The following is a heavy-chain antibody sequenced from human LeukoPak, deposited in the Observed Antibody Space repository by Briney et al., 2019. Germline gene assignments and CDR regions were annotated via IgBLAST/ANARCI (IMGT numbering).Heavy chain of an antibody. CDR3: ARVQWRGDYYYGMDV. Sequence: GGSLRLSCAASGFTFSSYAMHWVRQAPGKGLEWVAVISYDGSNKYYADSVKGRFTISRDNSKNTLYLQMNSLRAEDTAVYYCARVQWRGDYYYGMDVWGQGTTVTVSS. CDR2: ISYDGSNK. D-gene: IGHD6-19*01. CDR1: GFTFSSYA. J-gene: IGHJ6*02. V-gene: IGHV3-30-3*01.